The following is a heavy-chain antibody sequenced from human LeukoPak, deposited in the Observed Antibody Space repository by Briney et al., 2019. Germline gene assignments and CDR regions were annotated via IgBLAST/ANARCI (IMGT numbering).Heavy chain of an antibody. J-gene: IGHJ4*02. CDR1: GYTFTSYG. CDR2: ISAYNGNT. V-gene: IGHV1-18*01. D-gene: IGHD3-10*01. CDR3: AIRVTMVRGVITDDY. Sequence: GASVKVSCKASGYTFTSYGISWVRQAPGQGLEWMGWISAYNGNTNYAQKLQGRVTMTTDTSTSTAYMELRSLRSDDTAVYYCAIRVTMVRGVITDDYWGQGTLVTVSS.